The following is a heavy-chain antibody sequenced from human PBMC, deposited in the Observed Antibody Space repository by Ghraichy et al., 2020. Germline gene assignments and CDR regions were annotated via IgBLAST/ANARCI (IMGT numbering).Heavy chain of an antibody. CDR2: TYYRSEWYY. CDR3: VRGGNFEY. J-gene: IGHJ4*02. Sequence: TLSLTCVISGDSVSSSTSAWNWVRQSPSRGLEWLGRTYYRSEWYYDYAPSVKSRISINPDTSKNQFSLQLNSVTPEDTAVYYCVRGGNFEYWGQGTLVTVSS. V-gene: IGHV6-1*01. CDR1: GDSVSSSTSA.